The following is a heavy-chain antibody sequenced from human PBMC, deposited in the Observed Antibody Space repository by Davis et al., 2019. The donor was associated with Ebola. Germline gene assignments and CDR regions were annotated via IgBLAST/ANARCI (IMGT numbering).Heavy chain of an antibody. J-gene: IGHJ4*02. D-gene: IGHD3-3*02. Sequence: GESLKISCAASGFAFSSYDMHWVRQAPGKGLQWVAIISYDGSNKYYADSVKGRFTIFRDNSKNTLYLQMNSLRAEDTAVYYCAKTLSRAREGYFDYWGQGTLVTVSS. CDR3: AKTLSRAREGYFDY. CDR1: GFAFSSYD. V-gene: IGHV3-30*18. CDR2: ISYDGSNK.